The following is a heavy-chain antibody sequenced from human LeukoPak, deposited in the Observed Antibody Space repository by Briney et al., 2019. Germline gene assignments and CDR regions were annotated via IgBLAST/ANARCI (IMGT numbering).Heavy chain of an antibody. J-gene: IGHJ3*02. CDR2: IKRKTDGGTT. D-gene: IGHD2-21*02. Sequence: PGGSLRLSCAASGFTFSNAWMSWVRQPPGKGLEWVGRIKRKTDGGTTDYAAPVKGRFTISRDDSKNMLYLQMNSLKNEDTAVYYCTTDSVTARRDDAFDIWGQGTVTVSS. V-gene: IGHV3-15*01. CDR3: TTDSVTARRDDAFDI. CDR1: GFTFSNAW.